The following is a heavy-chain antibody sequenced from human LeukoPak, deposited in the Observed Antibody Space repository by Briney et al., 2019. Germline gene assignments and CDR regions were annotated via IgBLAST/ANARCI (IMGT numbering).Heavy chain of an antibody. CDR3: TRAYTQLYTVTGGC. CDR1: GFTFGDYA. D-gene: IGHD4-17*01. Sequence: PGGSLRLSCTASGFTFGDYAMSWVRQAPGKGLEWVGFIRSKAYGGTTEYAASVKGRFTISRDDSKSIAYLQMNSLKTEDTAVYYCTRAYTQLYTVTGGCWGQGTLVTVSS. CDR2: IRSKAYGGTT. J-gene: IGHJ4*02. V-gene: IGHV3-49*04.